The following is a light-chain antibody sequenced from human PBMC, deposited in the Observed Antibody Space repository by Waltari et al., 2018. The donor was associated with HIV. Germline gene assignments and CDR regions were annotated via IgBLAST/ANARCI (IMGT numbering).Light chain of an antibody. V-gene: IGKV4-1*01. J-gene: IGKJ1*01. CDR1: QSVLFSSNSKNY. Sequence: DSVMTQSRDSLAVSLGEGAAIRCRASQSVLFSSNSKNYLAWYQQKSGQPPKVVISWASTRESGVPDRFSGSGSGTDFTLTISSLQAEDVAVYYCHQYYSTPQTFGQGTKVEVK. CDR2: WAS. CDR3: HQYYSTPQT.